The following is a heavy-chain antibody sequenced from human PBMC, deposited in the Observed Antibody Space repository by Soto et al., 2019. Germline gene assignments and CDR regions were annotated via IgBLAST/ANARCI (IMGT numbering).Heavy chain of an antibody. CDR1: GGTFSSYA. CDR3: ASSREDIVVVVAATQYGMDV. D-gene: IGHD2-15*01. J-gene: IGHJ6*02. CDR2: IIPIFGTA. V-gene: IGHV1-69*13. Sequence: GASVKVSCKASGGTFSSYAISRVRQAPGQGLEWMGGIIPIFGTANYAQRFQGRVTITADESTSTAYMELSSLRSEDTAVYYCASSREDIVVVVAATQYGMDVWGQGTTVTVSS.